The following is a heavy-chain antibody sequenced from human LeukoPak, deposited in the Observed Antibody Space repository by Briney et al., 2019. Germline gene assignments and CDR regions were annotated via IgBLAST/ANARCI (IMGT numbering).Heavy chain of an antibody. CDR1: GFTFSSYG. V-gene: IGHV3-23*01. CDR3: AKEKGYCSSTSCSPFDY. Sequence: GGTLRLSCAASGFTFSSYGMSWVRQAPGKGLEWVSGISVSGGSTYYADSVKGRFTISRDNSKNTLYLQMNSLRAEDTAVYYCAKEKGYCSSTSCSPFDYWGQGTLVTVSS. J-gene: IGHJ4*02. CDR2: ISVSGGST. D-gene: IGHD2-2*01.